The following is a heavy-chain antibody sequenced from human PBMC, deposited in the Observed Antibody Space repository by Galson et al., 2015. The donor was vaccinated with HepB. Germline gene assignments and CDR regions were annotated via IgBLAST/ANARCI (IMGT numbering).Heavy chain of an antibody. CDR2: ISWNSGSI. CDR1: GFTFDDHA. D-gene: IGHD1-26*01. Sequence: SLRLSCAASGFTFDDHAMHWVRQAPGKGLEWVSGISWNSGSIGYADSVKGRFTISRDNAKNSLYLQMNSLRAEDTALYYCAKDMGSRGFFDAFDIWGQGTMVTVSS. V-gene: IGHV3-9*01. J-gene: IGHJ3*02. CDR3: AKDMGSRGFFDAFDI.